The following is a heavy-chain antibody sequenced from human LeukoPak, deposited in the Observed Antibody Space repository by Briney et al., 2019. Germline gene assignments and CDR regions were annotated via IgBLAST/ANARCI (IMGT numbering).Heavy chain of an antibody. CDR1: GYTFTGYY. CDR2: INPNSGGT. CDR3: AREIAARKGYFDY. D-gene: IGHD1-14*01. V-gene: IGHV1-2*02. Sequence: ASVKVSCRASGYTFTGYYIHWVRQAPGQGLEWMGWINPNSGGTNYAQKFQGRVTMTRDTSISTAYMELSRLRSDDTAVYYCAREIAARKGYFDYWGQGTLVTVSS. J-gene: IGHJ4*02.